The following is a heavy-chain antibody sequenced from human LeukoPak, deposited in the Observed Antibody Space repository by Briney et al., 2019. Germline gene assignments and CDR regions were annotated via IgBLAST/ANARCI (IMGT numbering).Heavy chain of an antibody. J-gene: IGHJ4*02. Sequence: GESLKISCKVSGYTFTSYWIGWVRQMPGKGLEWMGIIFPGDSDTRYSPSFQGQVTISADKSISTAYLQWISLKASDTATYYCARSYDILTGLDYWGQGTLVTVSS. D-gene: IGHD3-9*01. V-gene: IGHV5-51*01. CDR3: ARSYDILTGLDY. CDR2: IFPGDSDT. CDR1: GYTFTSYW.